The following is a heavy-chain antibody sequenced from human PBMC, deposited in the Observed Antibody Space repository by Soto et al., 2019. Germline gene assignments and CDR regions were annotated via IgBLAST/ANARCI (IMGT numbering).Heavy chain of an antibody. D-gene: IGHD3-10*01. V-gene: IGHV4-31*03. J-gene: IGHJ6*02. Sequence: QVQLQESGPGLVKSSQTLSLTCTVSGGSISSDGNYWSWIRQHPGKGLEWIGYIYYSGSTNYNPSLKSRVTISVDTSKNQFSLKLNSVTAADTAVYYCAIARMVRGIIYYYGMDVWGQGTTVTASS. CDR3: AIARMVRGIIYYYGMDV. CDR2: IYYSGST. CDR1: GGSISSDGNY.